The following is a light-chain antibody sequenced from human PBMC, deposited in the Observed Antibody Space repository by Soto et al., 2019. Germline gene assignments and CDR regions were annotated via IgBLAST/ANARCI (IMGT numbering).Light chain of an antibody. V-gene: IGKV3-20*01. CDR1: QSVSSSS. CDR3: QQYDNWPPFT. CDR2: GTS. Sequence: TALTQSPGTLSLSPGERATLSGMASQSVSSSSVAWYQQRPGQAPRLLIYGTSSRATGIPDMFSGSGSGTDFTLIISSLQSEDFAVYYCQQYDNWPPFTFGPGTKVDIK. J-gene: IGKJ3*01.